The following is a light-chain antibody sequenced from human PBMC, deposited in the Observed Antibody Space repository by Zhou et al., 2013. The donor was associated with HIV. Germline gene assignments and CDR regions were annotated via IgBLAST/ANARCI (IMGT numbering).Light chain of an antibody. CDR3: LQHNSLPQT. Sequence: DIQLTQAPSSLSASVGERVTITCRASQDISSYLAWYQQKPGKAPKRLIYSASTLQGGVPSRFSGSGSGTVFTLTISSLRLEDFATYYCLQHNSLPQTFGQGTKVEIK. CDR1: QDISSY. CDR2: SAS. J-gene: IGKJ1*01. V-gene: IGKV1-9*01.